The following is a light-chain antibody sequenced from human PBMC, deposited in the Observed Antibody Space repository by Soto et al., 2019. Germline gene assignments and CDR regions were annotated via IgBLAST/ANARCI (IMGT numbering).Light chain of an antibody. CDR2: GAS. CDR3: QQYNNWLLIT. J-gene: IGKJ5*01. V-gene: IGKV3-15*01. CDR1: QSVSSN. Sequence: EIVMTQSPATLSVSPGERATLSCRASQSVSSNLAWYQQKPGQAPRLLIYGASTRATGIPARFSGSGSGTELTHTISSLQSEDFAVYYCQQYNNWLLITFGQGTRLEIK.